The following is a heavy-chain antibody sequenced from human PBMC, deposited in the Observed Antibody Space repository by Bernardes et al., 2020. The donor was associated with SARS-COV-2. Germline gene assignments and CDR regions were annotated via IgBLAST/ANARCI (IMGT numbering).Heavy chain of an antibody. V-gene: IGHV4-39*01. CDR2: IYYSGST. J-gene: IGHJ4*02. D-gene: IGHD2-8*02. CDR1: GGSISGSSYY. CDR3: ARGRNSVNMILVVIGFTVYFDY. Sequence: SETLSLTCTVSGGSISGSSYYWGWIRQPPGEALEWIGSIYYSGSTYYNPSLKSRVTISVDTSKNEFSLKLSSVTAADTAVYYCARGRNSVNMILVVIGFTVYFDYWGQGTLVTVSS.